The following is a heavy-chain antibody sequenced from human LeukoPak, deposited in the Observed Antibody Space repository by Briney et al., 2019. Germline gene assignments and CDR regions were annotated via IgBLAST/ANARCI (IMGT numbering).Heavy chain of an antibody. V-gene: IGHV1-18*01. CDR1: GYTFSSYG. J-gene: IGHJ4*02. D-gene: IGHD6-19*01. Sequence: VASVKVSCKASGYTFSSYGISWVRQAPGQGLEWMGWISGYNGNTYYAQKLQGRVTMTTDTSTTTVYMELKSLRSDDTAVYYCARDWPDRRAGIGDYWGQGTLVTVSS. CDR3: ARDWPDRRAGIGDY. CDR2: ISGYNGNT.